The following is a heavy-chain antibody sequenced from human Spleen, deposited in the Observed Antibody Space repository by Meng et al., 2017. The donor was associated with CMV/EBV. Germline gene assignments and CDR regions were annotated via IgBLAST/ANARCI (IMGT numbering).Heavy chain of an antibody. CDR3: AKAGYSGYGSHYYGMDV. J-gene: IGHJ6*02. CDR2: IREDGSSK. D-gene: IGHD5-12*01. CDR1: GFTFSTSW. Sequence: GESLKISCAASGFTFSTSWMTWVRQAPGKGLEWVANIREDGSSKYYADPVKGRFAISRDNAKNSLYLQMNSLRAEDTAVYYCAKAGYSGYGSHYYGMDVWGQGTTVTVSS. V-gene: IGHV3-7*01.